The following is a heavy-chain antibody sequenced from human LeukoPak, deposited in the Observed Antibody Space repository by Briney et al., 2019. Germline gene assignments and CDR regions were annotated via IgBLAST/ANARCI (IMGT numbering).Heavy chain of an antibody. CDR1: GFTFSSYS. J-gene: IGHJ6*02. V-gene: IGHV3-21*01. D-gene: IGHD3-9*01. CDR3: ARGYDILTGYGWGYYYGMDV. Sequence: GGSLRLSCAASGFTFSSYSMNWVRQAPGKGLEWVSSISSSSSYIYYADSVKGRFTISRDNAKNSLYLQMNSLRAEDTAVYYCARGYDILTGYGWGYYYGMDVWGQGTTVTVSS. CDR2: ISSSSSYI.